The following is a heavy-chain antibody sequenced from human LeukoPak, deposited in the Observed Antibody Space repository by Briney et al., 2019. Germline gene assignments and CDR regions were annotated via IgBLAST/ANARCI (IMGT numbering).Heavy chain of an antibody. V-gene: IGHV1-18*01. CDR3: ARDLPTRGYSYGYAY. D-gene: IGHD5-18*01. J-gene: IGHJ4*02. CDR1: GYTFTDYG. Sequence: ASVEVSCKASGYTFTDYGISWVRQPPAQGVEWMGCMSAYNGNTNYAQKFQGRVTMTTDTSTTTAYMELRSLRSDDTAVYYCARDLPTRGYSYGYAYWGQGSLVTVSS. CDR2: MSAYNGNT.